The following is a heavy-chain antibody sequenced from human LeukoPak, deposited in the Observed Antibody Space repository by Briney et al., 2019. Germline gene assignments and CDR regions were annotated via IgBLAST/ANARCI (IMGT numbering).Heavy chain of an antibody. Sequence: ASVKVSCKASGYTXTDYHMHWVRQAPGQGLEWMGWINPNSGGTNYAQKFQGRVTMTRDTSISTAYIELNSLRSDDTAVYYCARGYCTGGSCSGAWFDPWGQGTLVTVSS. CDR2: INPNSGGT. D-gene: IGHD2-15*01. CDR1: GYTXTDYH. CDR3: ARGYCTGGSCSGAWFDP. J-gene: IGHJ5*02. V-gene: IGHV1-2*02.